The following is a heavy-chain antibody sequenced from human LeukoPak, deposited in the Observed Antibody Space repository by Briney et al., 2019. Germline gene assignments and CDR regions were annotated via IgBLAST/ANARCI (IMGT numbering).Heavy chain of an antibody. Sequence: SETLSLTCTVSGGSISSYYWSWIRQPPGKGLEWIGYIYYSGSTNYNPSLKSRVTISVDTSKNQFSLKLSSVTAADTAVYYCSRETYYDFWSGYYSWGLFDPWGQGTLVTVSS. CDR3: SRETYYDFWSGYYSWGLFDP. V-gene: IGHV4-59*01. CDR2: IYYSGST. D-gene: IGHD3-3*01. J-gene: IGHJ5*02. CDR1: GGSISSYY.